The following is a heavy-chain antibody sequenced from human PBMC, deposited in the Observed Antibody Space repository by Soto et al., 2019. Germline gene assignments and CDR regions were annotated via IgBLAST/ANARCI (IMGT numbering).Heavy chain of an antibody. CDR1: GGSISSGDYY. Sequence: PSETLSLTCTVSGGSISSGDYYWSWIRQPPGKGLEWIGYIYYSGSTYYNPSLKSRVTISVDTSKNQFSLKLSSVTAADTAVYYCARHSGDHSKTYYGMDVWGQGTTVTVSS. CDR3: ARHSGDHSKTYYGMDV. CDR2: IYYSGST. D-gene: IGHD4-4*01. V-gene: IGHV4-30-4*01. J-gene: IGHJ6*02.